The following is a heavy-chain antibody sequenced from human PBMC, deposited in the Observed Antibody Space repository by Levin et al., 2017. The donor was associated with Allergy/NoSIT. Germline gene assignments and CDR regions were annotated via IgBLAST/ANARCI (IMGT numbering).Heavy chain of an antibody. Sequence: SQTLSLTCVVSGVSISSDNWWSWVRQPPGKGLEWIGEIYPSGSPTYTPSLKSRITISIDKSNNHFSLNLSSVTAADTAVYYCARRTHSSSWYGPTIDSWGQGTLVTVSS. J-gene: IGHJ4*02. CDR1: GVSISSDNW. V-gene: IGHV4/OR15-8*01. CDR3: ARRTHSSSWYGPTIDS. D-gene: IGHD6-13*01. CDR2: IYPSGSP.